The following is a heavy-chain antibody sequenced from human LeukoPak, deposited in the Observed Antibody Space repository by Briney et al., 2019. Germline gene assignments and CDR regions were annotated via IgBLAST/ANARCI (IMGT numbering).Heavy chain of an antibody. Sequence: PGGSLRLSCAVSGFTFSSYGMHWVRQAPGKGLEWVALIWNDGSKEYYADSVKGRFTISRDNSENTVYLQMNSVRGGDTAVYYCAKDSYGMDVWGQGTTVTVSS. J-gene: IGHJ6*02. CDR1: GFTFSSYG. CDR2: IWNDGSKE. CDR3: AKDSYGMDV. V-gene: IGHV3-30*02.